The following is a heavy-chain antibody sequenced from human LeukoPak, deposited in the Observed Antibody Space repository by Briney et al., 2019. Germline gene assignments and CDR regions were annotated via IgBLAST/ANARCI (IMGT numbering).Heavy chain of an antibody. D-gene: IGHD3-22*01. CDR1: GFTFSDYY. CDR2: ISSSSSYT. J-gene: IGHJ4*02. V-gene: IGHV3-11*05. Sequence: GGSLRLSCAASGFTFSDYYMSWIRQAPGKGLEWVSYISSSSSYTNYADSVKGRFTISRDNAKNSLYLQMNSLRAEDTAVYYCARVGPRTYNSSGYFDYWGQGTLVTVSS. CDR3: ARVGPRTYNSSGYFDY.